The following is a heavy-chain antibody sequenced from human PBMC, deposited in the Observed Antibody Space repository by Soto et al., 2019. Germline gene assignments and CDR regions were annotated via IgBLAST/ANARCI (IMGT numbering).Heavy chain of an antibody. CDR1: GYPLPSYA. CDR2: INAGNGNT. Sequence: ASVQVSFQASGYPLPSYAMHWVRQATGQRLEWMGWINAGNGNTKYSQKFQGRVTITRDTSASTAYMVLIRLRAEDTAVYYCARYTAMLHYYYYYGMDVWGQGTTVTVSS. D-gene: IGHD5-18*01. CDR3: ARYTAMLHYYYYYGMDV. V-gene: IGHV1-3*01. J-gene: IGHJ6*02.